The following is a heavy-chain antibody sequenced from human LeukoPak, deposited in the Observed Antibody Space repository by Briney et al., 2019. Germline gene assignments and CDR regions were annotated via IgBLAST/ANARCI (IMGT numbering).Heavy chain of an antibody. CDR1: GYTFTGYY. CDR3: ARGVGSGYLPYDASDI. J-gene: IGHJ3*02. Sequence: ASVKVSCKASGYTFTGYYMHWVRQAPGQGLEWMGWINPNSGGTNYAQKFQGRVTMTRDTSISTAYMELSRLRSDDTAVYYCARGVGSGYLPYDASDIWGQGTMVTVSS. CDR2: INPNSGGT. V-gene: IGHV1-2*02. D-gene: IGHD3-3*01.